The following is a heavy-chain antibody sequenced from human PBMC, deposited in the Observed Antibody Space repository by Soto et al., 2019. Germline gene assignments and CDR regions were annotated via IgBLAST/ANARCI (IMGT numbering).Heavy chain of an antibody. CDR3: ARSVVAANKPYNWFDH. V-gene: IGHV2-70*01. CDR1: GFSLRTSGMS. Sequence: SGPTLVNPTQTLTLTCTFSGFSLRTSGMSVSWIRQPPGKALEWLALVDWDDDKYYSTSLKTRLTISKDTSKNQVVLTMTNVDPVDTATYYCARSVVAANKPYNWFDHWGQGTLVTVSS. J-gene: IGHJ5*02. CDR2: VDWDDDK. D-gene: IGHD2-15*01.